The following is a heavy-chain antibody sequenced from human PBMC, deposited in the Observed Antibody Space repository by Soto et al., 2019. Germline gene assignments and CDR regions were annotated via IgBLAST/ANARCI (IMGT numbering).Heavy chain of an antibody. V-gene: IGHV3-23*01. D-gene: IGHD6-19*01. Sequence: GGSLRLSCAASGFTFNSYAMSWVRQAPGKGLEWVSAISGIGGTTYYADSVKGRFSISRDNSKNPLYLQMNSLRAEDTAVYYCAREYSSGWKTFDYWGQGTLVTVSS. CDR1: GFTFNSYA. J-gene: IGHJ4*02. CDR3: AREYSSGWKTFDY. CDR2: ISGIGGTT.